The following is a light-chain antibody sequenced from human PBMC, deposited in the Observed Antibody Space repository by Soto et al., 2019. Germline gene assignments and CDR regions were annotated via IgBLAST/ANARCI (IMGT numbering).Light chain of an antibody. V-gene: IGKV1-5*01. CDR3: QQYHGYSRT. CDR1: QTISDS. Sequence: DIQMTQSPSALSASVGDRVTITCRASQTISDSLAWYQQKPGKAPDLLISDVSNLERGVASRFSGSGSGTEFTLTISSMQPDDFATYYCQQYHGYSRTFGQGT. CDR2: DVS. J-gene: IGKJ1*01.